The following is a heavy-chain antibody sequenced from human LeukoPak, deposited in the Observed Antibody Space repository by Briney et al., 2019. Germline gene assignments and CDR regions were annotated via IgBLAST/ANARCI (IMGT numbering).Heavy chain of an antibody. CDR3: ASRATVPPYNWFDP. CDR2: IDPSDSYT. J-gene: IGHJ5*02. D-gene: IGHD4-17*01. CDR1: GYSFTSYW. V-gene: IGHV5-10-1*01. Sequence: GESLKISCKGSGYSFTSYWIGWVRQMPGKGLEWMGRIDPSDSYTNYSPSFQGHVAISADKSTNTAYLQWSSLKASDTAMYYCASRATVPPYNWFDPWGQGTLVTVSS.